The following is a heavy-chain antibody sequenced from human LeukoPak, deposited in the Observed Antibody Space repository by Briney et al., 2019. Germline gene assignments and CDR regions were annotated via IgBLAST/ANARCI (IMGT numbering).Heavy chain of an antibody. CDR3: ARVAIAAFYFDS. CDR1: GFTFSSYA. D-gene: IGHD6-13*01. Sequence: SGGSLRLSCAASGFTFSSYAMHWVRQAPGKGLEWVAVISYDGSNKYYADSVKGRFTISRDNSKNTLYLQMNSLRSDDTAVYYCARVAIAAFYFDSWGQGTLVSVSS. CDR2: ISYDGSNK. V-gene: IGHV3-30-3*01. J-gene: IGHJ4*02.